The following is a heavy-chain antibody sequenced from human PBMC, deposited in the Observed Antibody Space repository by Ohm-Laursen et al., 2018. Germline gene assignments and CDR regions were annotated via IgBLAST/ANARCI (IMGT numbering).Heavy chain of an antibody. D-gene: IGHD2-15*01. CDR1: GYTFTSYD. V-gene: IGHV1-8*01. J-gene: IGHJ4*02. Sequence: ASSVKVSCKPSGYTFTSYDINWVRQATGQGLEWMGWMNPNSGNTGYAQKFQGRVTMTRNTSISTAYMELSSLRSEDTAVYYCARRSGRARPVVDFDYWGQGTLVTVSS. CDR3: ARRSGRARPVVDFDY. CDR2: MNPNSGNT.